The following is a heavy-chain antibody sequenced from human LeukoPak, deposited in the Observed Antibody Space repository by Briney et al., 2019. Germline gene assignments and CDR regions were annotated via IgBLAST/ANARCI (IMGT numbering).Heavy chain of an antibody. V-gene: IGHV1-18*01. J-gene: IGHJ4*02. CDR2: ISAYNGNT. CDR1: GYTFTSYG. D-gene: IGHD3-22*01. Sequence: VASVKVSCKASGYTFTSYGISWVRQAPGQGLEWMGWISAYNGNTNYAQNFQGRLTMTADTSTSTAYMELRGLRSDDTAVYYCARDLMYYYDSVSYHSDYWGQGTLVTVSS. CDR3: ARDLMYYYDSVSYHSDY.